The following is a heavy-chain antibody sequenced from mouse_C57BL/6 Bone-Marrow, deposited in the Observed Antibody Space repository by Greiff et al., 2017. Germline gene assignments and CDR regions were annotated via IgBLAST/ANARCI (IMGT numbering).Heavy chain of an antibody. CDR1: GYTFTDYY. CDR2: IYPGSGNT. Sequence: QVQLQESGAELVRPGASVKLSCKASGYTFTDYYINWVKQRPGQGLEWIARIYPGSGNTYYNEKFKGKATLTAEKSSSTAYMQLSSLTSEDSAVYFCARGGNDGYSYWGQGTLVTVSA. D-gene: IGHD2-3*01. V-gene: IGHV1-76*01. J-gene: IGHJ3*01. CDR3: ARGGNDGYSY.